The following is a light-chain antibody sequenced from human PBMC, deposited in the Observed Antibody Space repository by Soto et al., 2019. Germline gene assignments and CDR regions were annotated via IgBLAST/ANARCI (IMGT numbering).Light chain of an antibody. CDR1: QTISSW. J-gene: IGKJ1*01. CDR3: QQYYSYPWT. Sequence: DIQMTQSPSTLSASVGDRVTITCRASQTISSWLAWYQQKPGKAPKFLIHKISLLQSGVPSRFSGSGSGTEFTLTISSLQPDDFATYFCQQYYSYPWTFGQGTKVDIK. V-gene: IGKV1-5*03. CDR2: KIS.